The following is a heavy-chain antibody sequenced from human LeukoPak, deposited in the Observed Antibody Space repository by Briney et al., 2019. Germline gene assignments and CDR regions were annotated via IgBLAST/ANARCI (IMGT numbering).Heavy chain of an antibody. CDR2: IYYSGST. Sequence: SETLSLTRTVSGGSISSYYWSWIRQPPGKGLEWIGYIYYSGSTNYNPSLKSRVTISVDTSKNQFSLKLSSVTAADTAVYYCARVPGIAVAGTAAYYYYGMDVWGQGTTVTVSS. J-gene: IGHJ6*02. D-gene: IGHD6-19*01. V-gene: IGHV4-59*01. CDR3: ARVPGIAVAGTAAYYYYGMDV. CDR1: GGSISSYY.